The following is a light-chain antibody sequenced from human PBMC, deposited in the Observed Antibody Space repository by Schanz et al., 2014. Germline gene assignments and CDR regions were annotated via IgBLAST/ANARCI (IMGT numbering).Light chain of an antibody. V-gene: IGLV1-40*01. CDR1: SSNIGAGFD. CDR2: GNN. J-gene: IGLJ3*02. Sequence: QSVLTQPPSLSGAPGQRVTIPCTGTSSNIGAGFDVHWYQQLPQTAPKLLIYGNNHRPSGVSDRFSGSQSGTSASLAIIGLQADDEAVYYCQSYDSRLSAWVFGGGTKLTVL. CDR3: QSYDSRLSAWV.